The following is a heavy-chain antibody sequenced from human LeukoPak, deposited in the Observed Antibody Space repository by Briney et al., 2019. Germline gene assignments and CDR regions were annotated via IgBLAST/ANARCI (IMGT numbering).Heavy chain of an antibody. V-gene: IGHV3-30*18. J-gene: IGHJ4*02. CDR3: AKEGAYSSIWPGYFDS. Sequence: GGSLRLSCAASGFTFSNYVMNWVRQAPGKGLEWGAVILYDGSNKYYADSVKGRFTISRDNSNNTLYLQMNSLRTEDTAVYSCAKEGAYSSIWPGYFDSWGQGTLVTVSS. D-gene: IGHD2-2*01. CDR2: ILYDGSNK. CDR1: GFTFSNYV.